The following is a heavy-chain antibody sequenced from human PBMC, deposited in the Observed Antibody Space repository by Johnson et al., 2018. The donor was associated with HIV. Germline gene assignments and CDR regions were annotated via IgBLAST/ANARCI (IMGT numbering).Heavy chain of an antibody. CDR3: AQTTVTRARGAFDI. D-gene: IGHD4-11*01. V-gene: IGHV3-23*01. CDR1: A. J-gene: IGHJ3*02. Sequence: AMTWVRQAPGKGLEWVSSISNSGDGTYYADSVKGRFTISRDNYKNTLYLQMNSLRAEDTAVYYCAQTTVTRARGAFDIWGQGTMVIVSS. CDR2: ISNSGDGT.